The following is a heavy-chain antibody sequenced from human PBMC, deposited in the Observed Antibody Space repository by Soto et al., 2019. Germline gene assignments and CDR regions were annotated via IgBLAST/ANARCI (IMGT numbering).Heavy chain of an antibody. CDR2: IYYSGNT. V-gene: IGHV4-59*01. CDR1: GASISTYY. Sequence: PSETLSLTCIVSGASISTYYWTWIRQPPGKGLEWIGHIYYSGNTNYNPSLKSRVTISLDTSKNQFSLKLSSVTAADTAVYYCARGRQLVGGWGRGTLVTVSS. J-gene: IGHJ4*02. CDR3: ARGRQLVGG. D-gene: IGHD6-6*01.